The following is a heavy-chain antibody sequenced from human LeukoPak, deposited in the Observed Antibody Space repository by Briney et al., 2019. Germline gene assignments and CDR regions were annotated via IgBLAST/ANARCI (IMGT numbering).Heavy chain of an antibody. CDR3: ARVGSAAATADY. V-gene: IGHV1-46*01. D-gene: IGHD6-25*01. J-gene: IGHJ4*02. CDR2: INPRGGST. CDR1: GYTFTTYY. Sequence: ASGKVSCKASGYTFTTYYMHWMRQAPGQGPEWMGIINPRGGSTDYSQKFQGRITMTSDTSTSTVYMELSSLRSDDTAVYFCARVGSAAATADYWGQGTLVTVSS.